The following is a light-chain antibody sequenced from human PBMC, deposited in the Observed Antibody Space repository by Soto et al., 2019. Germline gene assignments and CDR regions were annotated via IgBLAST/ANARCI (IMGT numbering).Light chain of an antibody. CDR1: QSSSSNF. CDR3: QQYGGSPRT. CDR2: GAS. Sequence: EIVLTQSPGTLSLSPGEGATLSCRASQSSSSNFLAWYQQKRGQAPRLLIHGASNRATGIPDRFSGSGSGTDFTLTITRLEPEDFAVYYCQQYGGSPRTLGQGTKVDSK. V-gene: IGKV3-20*01. J-gene: IGKJ1*01.